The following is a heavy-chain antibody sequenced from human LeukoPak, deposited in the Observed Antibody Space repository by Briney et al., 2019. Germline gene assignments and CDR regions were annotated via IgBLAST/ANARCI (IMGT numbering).Heavy chain of an antibody. Sequence: GRSLRLSCSASGFIFSTNGMHWVRQAPGKGLEWVAVISYDGSDKYYRDSVKGRFTISRDNSKNALYLQMNSLRAEDTAVYYCGKDRGYSYYYGMDVWGQGTTVTVSS. D-gene: IGHD5-18*01. CDR3: GKDRGYSYYYGMDV. J-gene: IGHJ6*02. CDR2: ISYDGSDK. V-gene: IGHV3-30*18. CDR1: GFIFSTNG.